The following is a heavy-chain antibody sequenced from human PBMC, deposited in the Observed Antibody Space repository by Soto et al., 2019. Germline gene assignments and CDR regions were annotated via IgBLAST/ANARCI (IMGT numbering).Heavy chain of an antibody. V-gene: IGHV1-2*02. CDR1: GYTFTGYY. CDR3: ARVVPGAEAWFGP. Sequence: ASLKVSCKASGYTFTGYYMHWVRQAPGQPLEWLGWISLYSDGTNYAQKFQGRVSMTTDTSTTTAYMELRSLRSDDTAVYCCARVVPGAEAWFGPWGQGTLVTVSS. D-gene: IGHD2-2*01. J-gene: IGHJ5*02. CDR2: ISLYSDGT.